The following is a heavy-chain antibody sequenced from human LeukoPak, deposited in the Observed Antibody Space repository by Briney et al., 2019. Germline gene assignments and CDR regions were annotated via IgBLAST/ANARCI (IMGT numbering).Heavy chain of an antibody. V-gene: IGHV1-46*01. CDR2: INPSGGST. J-gene: IGHJ4*02. D-gene: IGHD3-22*01. CDR3: ARDRYYYDSSGYIRGISFDY. CDR1: GYTFTSYY. Sequence: GASVKVSCKASGYTFTSYYMHWVRQAPGQGLEWKGIINPSGGSTSYAQKFQGRVTMTRDTSTSTVYMELSSLRSEDTAVYYCARDRYYYDSSGYIRGISFDYWGQGTLVTVSS.